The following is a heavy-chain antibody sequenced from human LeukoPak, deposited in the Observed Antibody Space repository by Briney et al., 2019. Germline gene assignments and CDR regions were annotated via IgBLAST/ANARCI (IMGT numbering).Heavy chain of an antibody. CDR1: GGTFSSYA. D-gene: IGHD3-10*01. Sequence: SVKVSCKASGGTFSSYAISWVRQAPGQGLEWMGGIIPIFGTANYAQKFQGRVTITADESTSTAYMELSSLRSEDTAVYYCARDFPEERFGDSGWFDPWGQGTMVTVSS. V-gene: IGHV1-69*13. CDR3: ARDFPEERFGDSGWFDP. J-gene: IGHJ5*02. CDR2: IIPIFGTA.